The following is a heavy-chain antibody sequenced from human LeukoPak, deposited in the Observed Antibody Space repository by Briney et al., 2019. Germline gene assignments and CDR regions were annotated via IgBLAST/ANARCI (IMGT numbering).Heavy chain of an antibody. CDR2: IYTSGST. J-gene: IGHJ3*02. D-gene: IGHD6-19*01. Sequence: PSETLSLTCTVSGGSISSYYWSWIRQPAGKGLEWIGRIYTSGSTNYSPSLKSRVTMSVDTSKNQFSLKLSSATAADTAVYYCARERPVAGLGLGDDAFDIWGQGTMVTVSS. V-gene: IGHV4-4*07. CDR1: GGSISSYY. CDR3: ARERPVAGLGLGDDAFDI.